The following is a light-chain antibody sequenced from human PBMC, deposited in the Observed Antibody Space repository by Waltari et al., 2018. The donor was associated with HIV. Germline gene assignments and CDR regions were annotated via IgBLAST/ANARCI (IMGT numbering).Light chain of an antibody. CDR2: RNN. V-gene: IGLV1-47*01. J-gene: IGLJ2*01. CDR3: AAWDDSLSGVV. Sequence: QSVLTQPPSASAPPGQRATIPCSGSSSNIGSNSGNLYQQLPGTAAKLLLYRNNQRPSGVPDRFSGSKSGTSASLAISGLRSEDEADDYCAAWDDSLSGVVFGGGTKLTVL. CDR1: SSNIGSNS.